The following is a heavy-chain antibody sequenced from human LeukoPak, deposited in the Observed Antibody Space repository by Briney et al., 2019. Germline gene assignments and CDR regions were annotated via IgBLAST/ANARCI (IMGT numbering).Heavy chain of an antibody. J-gene: IGHJ6*02. CDR2: ISAYNGNT. CDR1: GYTFTSYG. Sequence: ASVKVSCKASGYTFTSYGISWVRQAPGQGLEWMGWISAYNGNTNYAQKLQGRVTMTTDTSTSTAYMELRSPRSDDTAVYYCARVGDDYGDYNYYYGMDVWGQGTTVTVSS. D-gene: IGHD4-17*01. V-gene: IGHV1-18*01. CDR3: ARVGDDYGDYNYYYGMDV.